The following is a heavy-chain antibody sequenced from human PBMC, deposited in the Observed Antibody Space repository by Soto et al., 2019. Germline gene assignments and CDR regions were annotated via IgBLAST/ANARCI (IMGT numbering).Heavy chain of an antibody. D-gene: IGHD3-22*01. J-gene: IGHJ6*02. V-gene: IGHV4-30-4*01. CDR1: CGSISSGDYY. CDR3: ASPTYYYDSSGPPDGMDV. Sequence: SETLSLTCTVSCGSISSGDYYWSWIRQPPGKGLEWIGYIYYSGSTYYNPSLKSRVTISVDTSKNQFSLKLSSVTAADTAVYYCASPTYYYDSSGPPDGMDVWGQGTTVTVSS. CDR2: IYYSGST.